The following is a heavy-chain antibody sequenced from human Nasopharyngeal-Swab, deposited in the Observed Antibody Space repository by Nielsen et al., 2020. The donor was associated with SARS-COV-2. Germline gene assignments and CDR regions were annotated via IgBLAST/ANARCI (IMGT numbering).Heavy chain of an antibody. D-gene: IGHD6-19*01. CDR1: GFTFSSYG. Sequence: GESLKISCAASGFTFSSYGMHWVRQAPGKGLEWVAVIWYDGSNKYYADSVKGRFTTSRENSKNTLYLQMNSLRAEDTAVYYCARAVDVAVAGTSWFDPWGQGTLVTVSS. V-gene: IGHV3-33*01. CDR3: ARAVDVAVAGTSWFDP. J-gene: IGHJ5*02. CDR2: IWYDGSNK.